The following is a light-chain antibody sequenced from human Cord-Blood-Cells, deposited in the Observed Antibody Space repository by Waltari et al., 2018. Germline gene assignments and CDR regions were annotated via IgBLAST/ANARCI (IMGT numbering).Light chain of an antibody. J-gene: IGKJ4*01. Sequence: EIVLTQSPGTQFLSPGERATLSCRASQSVSSSYLACYQQQPGQAPRLLIYGASRMATGIPDRYSGSGSGTYLTVNITSLEPEDLEVYHCQQYGSSPLTFGGGTKVEIK. CDR1: QSVSSSY. CDR2: GAS. CDR3: QQYGSSPLT. V-gene: IGKV3-20*01.